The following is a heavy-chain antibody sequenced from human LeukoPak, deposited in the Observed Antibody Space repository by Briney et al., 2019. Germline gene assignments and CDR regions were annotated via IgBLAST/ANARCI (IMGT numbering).Heavy chain of an antibody. D-gene: IGHD4-23*01. V-gene: IGHV3-23*01. CDR3: AKGGLGGTAVVTMDS. J-gene: IGHJ4*02. CDR1: GFTFSSYA. Sequence: GASLRLSCAASGFTFSSYAMSWVRQAPGKGLEWVSGISGSGVSTYYADSVKGQFTISRDNSKNTVYLQMNSLRDEDTAIYFCAKGGLGGTAVVTMDSWGQGTLVTVSS. CDR2: ISGSGVST.